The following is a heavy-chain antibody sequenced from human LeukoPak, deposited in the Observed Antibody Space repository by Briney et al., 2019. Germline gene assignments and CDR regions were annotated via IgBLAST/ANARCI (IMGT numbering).Heavy chain of an antibody. J-gene: IGHJ4*02. V-gene: IGHV3-23*01. CDR3: AKQDGSGSYSRDYFDY. CDR2: ISGSGDTT. Sequence: LRLSXAASGFIFTSYTMSWVRQAPGKGLEWVSAISGSGDTTYYADSVKGRFTISRENAKKPLYLQINSLRGEHTAVYYCAKQDGSGSYSRDYFDYWGQGXLXX. CDR1: GFIFTSYT. D-gene: IGHD3-10*01.